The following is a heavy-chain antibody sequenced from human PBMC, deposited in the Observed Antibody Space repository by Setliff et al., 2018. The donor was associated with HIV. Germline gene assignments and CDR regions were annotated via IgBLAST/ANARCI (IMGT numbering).Heavy chain of an antibody. Sequence: SETLSLTCTVSGGSFSSTTYSWGWIRQPPGMGLEWIGSIHSSGTADYNPSLKSRVAMSVDTSRSQFSLKLRSVTAADTAVYYCARHKTNYDFYAFDVWGQGTRVTVSS. CDR1: GGSFSSTTYS. J-gene: IGHJ3*01. CDR3: ARHKTNYDFYAFDV. D-gene: IGHD3-3*01. CDR2: IHSSGTA. V-gene: IGHV4-39*01.